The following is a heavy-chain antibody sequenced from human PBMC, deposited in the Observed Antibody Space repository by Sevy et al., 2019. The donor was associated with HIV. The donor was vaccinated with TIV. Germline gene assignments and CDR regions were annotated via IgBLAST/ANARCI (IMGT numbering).Heavy chain of an antibody. CDR3: ARDRGEILRSAFKS. Sequence: GESLKISCAASGFTFSEYGMHWVRQAPGKGLEWVAVISHDGRNNKYNADSVKGRFTISRDNSKNTLYLQMNSLRAEDMGIYYCARDRGEILRSAFKSWGQGTRVTVSS. J-gene: IGHJ5*02. V-gene: IGHV3-33*08. CDR2: ISHDGRNNK. CDR1: GFTFSEYG. D-gene: IGHD3-10*01.